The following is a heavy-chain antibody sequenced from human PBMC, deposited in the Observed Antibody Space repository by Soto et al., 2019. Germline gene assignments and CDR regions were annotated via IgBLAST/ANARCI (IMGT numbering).Heavy chain of an antibody. CDR1: GFTFSSYG. J-gene: IGHJ4*02. D-gene: IGHD3-22*01. CDR2: IWYDGSNK. Sequence: QVQLVESGGGVVQPGRSLRLSCAASGFTFSSYGMHWVRQAPGKGLEWVAVIWYDGSNKYYADSVKGRFTISRDNSKNTLYLQRSSLRAEDTAVYYCARDYDSSGYPRYYFDYWGQGTLVTVSS. V-gene: IGHV3-33*01. CDR3: ARDYDSSGYPRYYFDY.